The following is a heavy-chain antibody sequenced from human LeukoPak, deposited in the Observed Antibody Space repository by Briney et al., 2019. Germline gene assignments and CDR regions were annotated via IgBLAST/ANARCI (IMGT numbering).Heavy chain of an antibody. Sequence: GGSLRLSCAASGFTFSTSWMNWVRQAPGKGLEWVASIKPDGSEKYSVDSVKGRFTISRDNAKNSLYLQMNSLRAEDTAVYYCARDSADYYGSGSLYYYYYMDVWGKGTTVTISS. V-gene: IGHV3-7*01. CDR1: GFTFSTSW. CDR2: IKPDGSEK. J-gene: IGHJ6*03. CDR3: ARDSADYYGSGSLYYYYYMDV. D-gene: IGHD3-10*01.